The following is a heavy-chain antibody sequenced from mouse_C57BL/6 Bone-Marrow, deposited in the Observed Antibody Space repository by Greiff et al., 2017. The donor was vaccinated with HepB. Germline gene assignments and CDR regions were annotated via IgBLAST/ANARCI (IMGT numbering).Heavy chain of an antibody. CDR3: ARGYYYGSRDY. D-gene: IGHD1-1*01. Sequence: EVHLVESGPGLVKPSQSLSLTCSVTGYSITSGYYWNWIRQFPGNKLEWMGYISYDGSNNYNPSLKNRISITRDTSKNQFFLKLNSVTTEDTATYYCARGYYYGSRDYWGQGTTLTVSS. CDR1: GYSITSGYY. J-gene: IGHJ2*01. CDR2: ISYDGSN. V-gene: IGHV3-6*01.